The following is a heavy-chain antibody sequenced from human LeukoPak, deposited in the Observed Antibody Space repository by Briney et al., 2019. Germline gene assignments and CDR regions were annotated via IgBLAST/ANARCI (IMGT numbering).Heavy chain of an antibody. CDR3: ARVGSGPYYHYYGMDV. D-gene: IGHD3-10*01. CDR2: TYYRSKWYN. Sequence: SQTLSLTCAISGDSVSSNSAAWNWIRQSPSRVLEWLGRTYYRSKWYNDYAVSVKSRITINPDTSKNQFSLQLNSVTPEDTAVYYCARVGSGPYYHYYGMDVWGQGTTVTVSS. CDR1: GDSVSSNSAA. J-gene: IGHJ6*02. V-gene: IGHV6-1*01.